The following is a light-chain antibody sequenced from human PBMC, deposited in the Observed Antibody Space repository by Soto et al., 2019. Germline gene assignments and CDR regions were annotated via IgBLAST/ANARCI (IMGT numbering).Light chain of an antibody. CDR3: SSYTSGSSYV. J-gene: IGLJ1*01. CDR2: DVS. V-gene: IGLV2-14*01. Sequence: QSVLTQPASVSGSPGQSITISCTGTSSDVGGYNYVSWYQQHPGKAPKLMIYDVSNRPSGVSNRFSGSKSGNTASLTISGLQAEDEADYYCSSYTSGSSYVFGTRTKVTVL. CDR1: SSDVGGYNY.